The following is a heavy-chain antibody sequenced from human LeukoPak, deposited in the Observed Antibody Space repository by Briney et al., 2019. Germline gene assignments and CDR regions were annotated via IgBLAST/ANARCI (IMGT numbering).Heavy chain of an antibody. D-gene: IGHD2-21*02. CDR2: INPSGGST. CDR1: GYTFTSYY. J-gene: IGHJ4*02. V-gene: IGHV1-46*01. CDR3: ARGGAYCGGDCQNPRLLPEANDHFDY. Sequence: ASVKVSCKASGYTFTSYYMHWVRQAPGQGLEWMGIINPSGGSTSYAQKFQGRVTMTRDTSTSTVYMELSSLRSEDTAVYYCARGGAYCGGDCQNPRLLPEANDHFDYWGQGTLVTVSS.